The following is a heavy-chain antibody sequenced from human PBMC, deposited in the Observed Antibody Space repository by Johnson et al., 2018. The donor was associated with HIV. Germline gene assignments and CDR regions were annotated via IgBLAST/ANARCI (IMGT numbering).Heavy chain of an antibody. J-gene: IGHJ3*02. Sequence: VQLVESGGGLVQPGGSLRLSCAASGFTFSSYAMSWVRQAPGKGLEWVSYISSSGSSIYYADSVKGRFTISRDNAKNSLYLQMNSLRAEDTALYYCARDWAAVGRVGGMDAFDIWGQGTMVTVSS. D-gene: IGHD6-13*01. CDR2: ISSSGSSI. CDR3: ARDWAAVGRVGGMDAFDI. V-gene: IGHV3-48*04. CDR1: GFTFSSYA.